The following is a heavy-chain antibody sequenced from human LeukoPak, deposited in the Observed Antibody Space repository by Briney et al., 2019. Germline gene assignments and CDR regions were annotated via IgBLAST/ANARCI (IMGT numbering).Heavy chain of an antibody. V-gene: IGHV6-1*01. CDR3: ARGGPYLFDY. CDR2: TYYRSKWYN. D-gene: IGHD1-26*01. J-gene: IGHJ4*02. CDR1: GDSVSSNSAA. Sequence: SQTLSLTCALSGDSVSSNSAAWNWLRQSPSRGLEWLGRTYYRSKWYNDYAVSVKSRITINPDTSKNQFSLQLNSVTAEDTAVYYCARGGPYLFDYWGQGTLVTVSS.